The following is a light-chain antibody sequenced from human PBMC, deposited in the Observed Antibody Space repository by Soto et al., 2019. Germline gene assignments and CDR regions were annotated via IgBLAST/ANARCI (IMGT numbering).Light chain of an antibody. CDR2: LAS. Sequence: EIVLTQSPLSLPVTPGEPASISCRSSQSLQHSDGYNYLDWYLQKAGQPPQLLIYLASYRASGVPDRFSGSGSGTDFTLRISRVEPEDVGVYYCMQALQTPLTFGGGTKVEIK. V-gene: IGKV2-28*01. J-gene: IGKJ4*01. CDR1: QSLQHSDGYNY. CDR3: MQALQTPLT.